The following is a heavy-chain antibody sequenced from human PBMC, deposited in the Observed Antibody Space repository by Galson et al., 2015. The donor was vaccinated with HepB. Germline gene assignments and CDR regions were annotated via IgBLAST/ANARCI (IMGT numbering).Heavy chain of an antibody. D-gene: IGHD3-10*01. CDR1: GASVHGYY. V-gene: IGHV4-4*09. CDR2: VLNTGST. J-gene: IGHJ4*02. CDR3: ARGYYRSGSYIDY. Sequence: ETLSLTCTVSGASVHGYYWNWIRQSPGKALQLIGYVLNTGSTTYHSSFESRVTISMDRSRNLFSLKLTSVTAADTAVYYCARGYYRSGSYIDYWGQGTLVTVSS.